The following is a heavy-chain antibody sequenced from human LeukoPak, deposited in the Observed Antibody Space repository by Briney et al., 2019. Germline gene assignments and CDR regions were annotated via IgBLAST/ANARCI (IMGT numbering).Heavy chain of an antibody. D-gene: IGHD3-22*01. CDR3: AKGGYHSPGHFDY. CDR1: GFTFDDYA. Sequence: PGGSLRLSCAASGFTFDDYAMHWVRQAPGKGLEWVSGISWNSGSIGYADSVKGRFTISRDNAKNSLYLQMNSLRAEDAALYYCAKGGYHSPGHFDYWGQGTLVTVSS. J-gene: IGHJ4*02. CDR2: ISWNSGSI. V-gene: IGHV3-9*01.